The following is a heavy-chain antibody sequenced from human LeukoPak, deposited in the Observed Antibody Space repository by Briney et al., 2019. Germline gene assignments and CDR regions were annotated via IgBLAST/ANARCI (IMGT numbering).Heavy chain of an antibody. J-gene: IGHJ4*02. D-gene: IGHD6-19*01. V-gene: IGHV3-23*01. CDR2: ISGSGGST. Sequence: PGGSLRLSCAASGFTFSSYAMSWVRQAPGKGLEWVSAISGSGGSTYYADSVKGRFTISRDNAKNSLYLQMNSLRAEDTAVYYCARASGWTPDNWGQGTLVTVSS. CDR3: ARASGWTPDN. CDR1: GFTFSSYA.